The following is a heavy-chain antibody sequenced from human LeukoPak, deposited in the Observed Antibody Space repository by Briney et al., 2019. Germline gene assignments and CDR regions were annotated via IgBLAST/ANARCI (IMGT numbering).Heavy chain of an antibody. CDR2: IIPIFGTA. CDR3: ASTPTGTELYSDY. D-gene: IGHD1-1*01. V-gene: IGHV1-69*01. Sequence: PGGSLRLSCAASGGTFSSYAISWVRQAPGQGLEWMGGIIPIFGTANYAQKFQGRVTITADESTSTAYMELSSLRSEDTAVYYCASTPTGTELYSDYWGQGTLVTVSS. CDR1: GGTFSSYA. J-gene: IGHJ4*02.